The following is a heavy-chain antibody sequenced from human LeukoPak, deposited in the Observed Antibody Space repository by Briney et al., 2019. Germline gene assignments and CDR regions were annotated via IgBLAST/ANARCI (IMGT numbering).Heavy chain of an antibody. CDR2: INTYTGNP. V-gene: IGHV7-4-1*02. D-gene: IGHD3-3*01. J-gene: IGHJ6*02. CDR1: GYTFTSYA. Sequence: ASVKVSCKASGYTFTSYAMNWVRQAPGQGLEWMGWINTYTGNPTYAQGFTGRFVFSLDTSVSTAYLQISSLKAEDTAVYYCARDPRITIFGVVIYYYYGMDVWGQGTTVTVSS. CDR3: ARDPRITIFGVVIYYYYGMDV.